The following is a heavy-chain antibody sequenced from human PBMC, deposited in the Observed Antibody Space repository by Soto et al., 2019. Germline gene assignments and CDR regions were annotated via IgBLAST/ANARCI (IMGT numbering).Heavy chain of an antibody. CDR1: GFTFSSYG. J-gene: IGHJ3*02. CDR3: ARDRPATMVRGGGGYAAPNAFDI. D-gene: IGHD3-10*01. CDR2: IWYDGSNK. V-gene: IGHV3-33*01. Sequence: QVQLVESGGGVVQPGRSLRLSCAASGFTFSSYGMHWVRQAPGKGLEWVAVIWYDGSNKYYADSVKGRFTISRDKSKNTLYLQMSSLRAEYTAVYYCARDRPATMVRGGGGYAAPNAFDIWGQGTMVTVSS.